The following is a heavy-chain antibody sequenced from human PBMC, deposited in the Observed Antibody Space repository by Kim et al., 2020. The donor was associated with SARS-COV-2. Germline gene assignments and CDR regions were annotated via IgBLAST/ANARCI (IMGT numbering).Heavy chain of an antibody. CDR1: GFTFSSYA. CDR3: ARDLNMVRGVIIPYPSYYFDS. D-gene: IGHD3-10*01. V-gene: IGHV3-30*04. Sequence: GGSLRLSCAASGFTFSSYAMHWVRQAPGKGLEWVAVITYDGSNKYYADSVKGRFTISRDNSKNTLYLQMNSLRAEDTAVYYCARDLNMVRGVIIPYPSYYFDSWGQGTLVTVSS. CDR2: ITYDGSNK. J-gene: IGHJ4*02.